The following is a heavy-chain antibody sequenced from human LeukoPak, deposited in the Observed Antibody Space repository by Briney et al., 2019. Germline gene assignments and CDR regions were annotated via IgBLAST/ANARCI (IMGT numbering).Heavy chain of an antibody. V-gene: IGHV1-69*13. J-gene: IGHJ4*02. CDR1: GGTFSSYA. CDR3: ARGYSCGYVLSIDY. CDR2: IIPIFGTA. D-gene: IGHD5-18*01. Sequence: ASVKVSCKASGGTFSSYAISWVRQAPGQGLEWMGGIIPIFGTANYAQKFQGRVTITADESTSTAYMELSSLRSEDTAVYYCARGYSCGYVLSIDYWGQGTLVTVSS.